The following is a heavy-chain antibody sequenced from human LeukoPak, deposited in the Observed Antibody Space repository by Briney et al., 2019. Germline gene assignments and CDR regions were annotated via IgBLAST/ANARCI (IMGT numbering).Heavy chain of an antibody. V-gene: IGHV4-31*03. D-gene: IGHD1-14*01. CDR1: GGSISSGGYY. J-gene: IGHJ5*02. CDR2: IYYSGST. CDR3: ARDNRHSWFDP. Sequence: SQTLSLTCTVSGGSISSGGYYWSRIRQHPGKGLEWIGYIYYSGSTYYNPSLRSRLTISVDTSKNQFSLKLSSVTAADTAVYYCARDNRHSWFDPWGQGTLVTVSS.